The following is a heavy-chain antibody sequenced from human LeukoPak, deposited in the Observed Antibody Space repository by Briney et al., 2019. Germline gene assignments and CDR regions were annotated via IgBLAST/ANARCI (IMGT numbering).Heavy chain of an antibody. D-gene: IGHD3-10*01. Sequence: GGSLRLSCAASGFTFSSYAMSWVRQAPGKGLEWVSAVSGSGGSTYYADSVKGRFTISRDNAKNSLYLQMNSLRAEDTAVYYCAELGITMIGGVWGKGTTVTISS. CDR3: AELGITMIGGV. J-gene: IGHJ6*04. V-gene: IGHV3-23*01. CDR2: VSGSGGST. CDR1: GFTFSSYA.